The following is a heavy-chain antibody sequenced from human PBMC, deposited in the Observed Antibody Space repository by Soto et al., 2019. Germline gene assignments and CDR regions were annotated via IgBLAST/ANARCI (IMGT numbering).Heavy chain of an antibody. CDR3: ARQSCSSTSCYSWVSWFDP. Sequence: SETLSLTCTVSGVSISSYYWSWIRQPPGKGLEWIGYIYYSGSTKYNPSLKSRVTISVDTSKNQFSLKLSSVTAADTAVYYCARQSCSSTSCYSWVSWFDPWGQGTLVTVS. D-gene: IGHD2-2*01. J-gene: IGHJ5*02. CDR1: GVSISSYY. CDR2: IYYSGST. V-gene: IGHV4-59*08.